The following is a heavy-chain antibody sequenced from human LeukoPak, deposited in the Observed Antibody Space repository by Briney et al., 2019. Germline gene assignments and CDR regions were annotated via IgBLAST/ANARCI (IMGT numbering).Heavy chain of an antibody. D-gene: IGHD2-21*01. CDR3: ARDSSEYCGGDCPLDY. Sequence: ASVKVSCKASGYTFTGYYMHWVRQAPGQGLEWMGWINPNSGGTNYAQKLQGRVTMTRDTSISTAYMELSRLRSDDTAVYYCARDSSEYCGGDCPLDYWGQGTLVTVSS. J-gene: IGHJ4*02. CDR2: INPNSGGT. CDR1: GYTFTGYY. V-gene: IGHV1-2*02.